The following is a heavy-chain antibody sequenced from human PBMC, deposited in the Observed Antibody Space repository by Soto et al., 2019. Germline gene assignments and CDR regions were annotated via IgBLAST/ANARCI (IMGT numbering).Heavy chain of an antibody. J-gene: IGHJ4*02. CDR3: ARRETFDY. CDR2: IYYNGKT. CDR1: GGSISSNDYY. V-gene: IGHV4-39*01. Sequence: SETLSLTCSVSGGSISSNDYYWGWIRQPPGKGLEWIGSIYYNGKTYYNPSLKSRVTISVETSKNQFSLKLNSVTAADTAVYYCARRETFDYWGQGTLVTVSS.